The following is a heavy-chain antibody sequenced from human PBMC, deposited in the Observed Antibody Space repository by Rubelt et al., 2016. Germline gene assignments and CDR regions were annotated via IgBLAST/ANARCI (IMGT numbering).Heavy chain of an antibody. D-gene: IGHD6-13*01. CDR3: ARVYGAADWFDP. CDR1: GGSFSGYY. V-gene: IGHV4-34*01. Sequence: QVQLQQWGAGLLKPSETLSLTCAVYGGSFSGYYWSWIRQPPGKGLEWIGEINHSGSTNYNPSLKRRVTIEVDTSKNQFSRKRGAVTAADTAVYYCARVYGAADWFDPWGQGTLVTVSS. J-gene: IGHJ5*02. CDR2: INHSGST.